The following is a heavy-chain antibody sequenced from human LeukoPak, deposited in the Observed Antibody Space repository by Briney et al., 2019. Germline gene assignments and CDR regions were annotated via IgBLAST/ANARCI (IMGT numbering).Heavy chain of an antibody. D-gene: IGHD2-15*01. CDR1: GGSISSYY. Sequence: SETLSLTRTVSGGSISSYYWSWIRQPPGKGLEWIGYIYYSGSTNYNPSLKSRVTISVDTSKNQFSLKLSSVTAADTAVYYCARAMRESDDIVVVVAAMTPYYFDYWGQGTLVTVSS. CDR3: ARAMRESDDIVVVVAAMTPYYFDY. J-gene: IGHJ4*02. CDR2: IYYSGST. V-gene: IGHV4-59*01.